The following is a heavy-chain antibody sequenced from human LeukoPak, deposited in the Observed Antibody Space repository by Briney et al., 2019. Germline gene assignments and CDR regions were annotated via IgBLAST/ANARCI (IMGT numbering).Heavy chain of an antibody. J-gene: IGHJ4*02. D-gene: IGHD4-11*01. CDR2: IIPIFGTA. Sequence: SVKVSCKASGGTFSSYAISWVRQAPGQGLEWMGGIIPIFGTANYAQKFQGRVTITADESTSTAYMELSSLRSEDTAVYYCARGSDVRAYSNYVGFDYWGQGTLVTVSS. CDR1: GGTFSSYA. V-gene: IGHV1-69*01. CDR3: ARGSDVRAYSNYVGFDY.